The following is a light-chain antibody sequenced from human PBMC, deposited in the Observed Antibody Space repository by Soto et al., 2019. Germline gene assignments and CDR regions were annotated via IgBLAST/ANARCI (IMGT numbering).Light chain of an antibody. CDR2: GAS. J-gene: IGKJ1*01. V-gene: IGKV3-15*01. CDR1: QSVSSN. Sequence: EIVMTQSPATLSVSPGERATLSCRASQSVSSNLAWYQQKPGQAPRLLIYGASTRATGIPARFSGSGSGTDLTLTISSLQSEDFAVYYCQQYNNWPQTFGQGPKVEIK. CDR3: QQYNNWPQT.